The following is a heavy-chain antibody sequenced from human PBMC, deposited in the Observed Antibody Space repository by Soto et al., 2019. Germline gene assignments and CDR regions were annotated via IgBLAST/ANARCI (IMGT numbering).Heavy chain of an antibody. CDR2: ISGSSSII. V-gene: IGHV3-48*02. CDR1: GFTFSTYG. Sequence: EVQVVESGGGLVQPGGSLRLSCEASGFTFSTYGMNWVRQAPGKGLEWVSYISGSSSIIYYADSVKGRFTISRDNAKNSLYLQMNSLRDEDTAVYYCARSPITTIVVAYFDYWGQGSRVTVSS. CDR3: ARSPITTIVVAYFDY. D-gene: IGHD3-22*01. J-gene: IGHJ4*02.